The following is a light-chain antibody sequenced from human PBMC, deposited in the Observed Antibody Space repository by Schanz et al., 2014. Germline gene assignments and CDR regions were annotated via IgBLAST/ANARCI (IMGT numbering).Light chain of an antibody. V-gene: IGLV4-69*01. J-gene: IGLJ3*02. CDR2: LNSDGGH. CDR3: QTWGTGIWV. Sequence: QLVLTQSPSASASLGASVKLTCTLSSGHSTYAIAWHQQQAEKGPRFLMNLNSDGGHSKGDGIPDRFSGSSSGAERFLTISSLQSEDEAVYYCQTWGTGIWVFGGGTKLTVL. CDR1: SGHSTYA.